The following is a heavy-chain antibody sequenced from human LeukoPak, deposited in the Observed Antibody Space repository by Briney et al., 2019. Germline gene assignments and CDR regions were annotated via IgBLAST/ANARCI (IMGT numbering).Heavy chain of an antibody. CDR2: IGIAGDT. Sequence: GGSLRLSCAASGFTFSSYDMHWVRQTIGKGLEWVSSIGIAGDTYHPGSVKGRFTISRENAKNFLYLQMNSLRAGDTAVYYCARAPPYSSASWGYYGMDVWGQGTTVTVSS. CDR3: ARAPPYSSASWGYYGMDV. D-gene: IGHD6-6*01. J-gene: IGHJ6*02. V-gene: IGHV3-13*01. CDR1: GFTFSSYD.